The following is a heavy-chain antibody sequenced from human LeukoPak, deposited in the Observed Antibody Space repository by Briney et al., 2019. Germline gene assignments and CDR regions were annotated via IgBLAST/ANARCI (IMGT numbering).Heavy chain of an antibody. D-gene: IGHD6-19*01. Sequence: ASVKDSSKASGGTLSSYAISWVRQAPGQGLEWMGGIIPIFGTANYAQKFQGRVTITADESTSTAYMELSSLRSEDTAVYYCAKGPSHVVGYSSDFDYWGQGTLVTVSS. CDR2: IIPIFGTA. CDR1: GGTLSSYA. V-gene: IGHV1-69*13. J-gene: IGHJ4*02. CDR3: AKGPSHVVGYSSDFDY.